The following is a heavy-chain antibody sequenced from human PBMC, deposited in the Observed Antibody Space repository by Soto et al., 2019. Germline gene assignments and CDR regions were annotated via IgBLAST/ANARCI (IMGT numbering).Heavy chain of an antibody. CDR3: AHRGRWPRGGAYDI. V-gene: IGHV2-5*02. CDR1: GFSLSSSGVG. CDR2: IYGDDDK. D-gene: IGHD4-17*01. J-gene: IGHJ3*02. Sequence: QITLKESGPTLVKPTQTLTLTCTFSGFSLSSSGVGVGWIRQAPGEALEWLALIYGDDDKRYSPSLRSRLIVTKDTSKNQVVLTMTNMDPVDTATYYCAHRGRWPRGGAYDIWGQGTMVTVSS.